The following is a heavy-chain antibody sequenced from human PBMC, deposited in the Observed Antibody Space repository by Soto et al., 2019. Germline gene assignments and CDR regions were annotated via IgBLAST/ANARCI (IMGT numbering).Heavy chain of an antibody. CDR1: GFTFSSYS. Sequence: LRLSCAASGFTFSSYSMNWVRQAPGKGLEWVSSISSSSSYIYYADSVKGRFTISRDNAKNSLYLQMNSLRAEDTAVYYCARDGFHPYGGGPNYGMDVWGQGTTVTVSS. D-gene: IGHD3-16*01. CDR3: ARDGFHPYGGGPNYGMDV. V-gene: IGHV3-21*01. CDR2: ISSSSSYI. J-gene: IGHJ6*02.